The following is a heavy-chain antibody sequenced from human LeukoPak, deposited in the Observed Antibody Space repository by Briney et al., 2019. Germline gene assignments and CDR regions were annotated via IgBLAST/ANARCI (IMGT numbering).Heavy chain of an antibody. J-gene: IGHJ4*02. CDR1: GGSISSYY. CDR3: ARKDGDY. V-gene: IGHV4-59*12. CDR2: IYYSGST. Sequence: PSETLSLTCTVSGGSISSYYWSWIRQPPGKGLEWIGYIYYSGSTIYNPSLKSRVAMSVDMTKNQLSLKQSSVTAADTAMYYCARKDGDYWGQGTLVTVSS.